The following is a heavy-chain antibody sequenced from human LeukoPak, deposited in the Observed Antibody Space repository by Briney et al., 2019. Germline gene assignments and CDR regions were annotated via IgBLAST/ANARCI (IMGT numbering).Heavy chain of an antibody. Sequence: PSQTLSLTCTVSGGSISSGGYYWSWIRQHPGEGLEWIGYIYYSGSTYYNPSLKSRVTISVDTSKNQFSLKLSSVTAADTAVYYCARASTVTTPYYYYYYGMDVWGQGTTVTVSS. CDR2: IYYSGST. D-gene: IGHD4-17*01. V-gene: IGHV4-31*03. CDR3: ARASTVTTPYYYYYYGMDV. J-gene: IGHJ6*02. CDR1: GGSISSGGYY.